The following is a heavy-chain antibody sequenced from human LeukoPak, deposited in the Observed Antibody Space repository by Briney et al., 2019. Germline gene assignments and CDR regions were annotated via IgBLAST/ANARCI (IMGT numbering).Heavy chain of an antibody. J-gene: IGHJ4*02. CDR1: GCRFIRYW. Sequence: GGALQISSKGAGCRFIRYWISWVRQMPGKGREGMGRIDSSDCYTKYSPSLEGHVTISADKSTSNAYLQWSSLKASDIATYYCARHYGAAGDFDYWGQGTLVTVSS. V-gene: IGHV5-10-1*01. CDR2: IDSSDCYT. CDR3: ARHYGAAGDFDY. D-gene: IGHD6-13*01.